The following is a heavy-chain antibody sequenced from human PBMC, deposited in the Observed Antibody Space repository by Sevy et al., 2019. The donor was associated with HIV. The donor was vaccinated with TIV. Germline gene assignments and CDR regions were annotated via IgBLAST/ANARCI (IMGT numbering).Heavy chain of an antibody. CDR1: GGSISSDY. J-gene: IGHJ4*02. D-gene: IGHD4-17*01. V-gene: IGHV4-4*07. Sequence: SETLSLTCTVSGGSISSDYWSWILQPAGKELEWIGRIFASGSTNYNPSLKSRVSMSIDTSKKQFSLKLTSVTAADTAVYYCARVHGDYTYFDYWGQGTLVTVSS. CDR3: ARVHGDYTYFDY. CDR2: IFASGST.